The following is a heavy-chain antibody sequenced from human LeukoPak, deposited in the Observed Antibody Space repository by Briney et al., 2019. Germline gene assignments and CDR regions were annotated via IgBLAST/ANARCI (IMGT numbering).Heavy chain of an antibody. D-gene: IGHD2-2*01. CDR3: AKGVTSGPFPPAFQH. CDR1: GYTFTSYD. J-gene: IGHJ1*01. Sequence: GASVKVSCKASGYTFTSYDINWVRQATGQGLEWMGWMNPNSGNTGYAQKFQGRVTMTRNTSISTAYMELSSLRSEDTAVYYCAKGVTSGPFPPAFQHWGQGTLVTVSS. CDR2: MNPNSGNT. V-gene: IGHV1-8*01.